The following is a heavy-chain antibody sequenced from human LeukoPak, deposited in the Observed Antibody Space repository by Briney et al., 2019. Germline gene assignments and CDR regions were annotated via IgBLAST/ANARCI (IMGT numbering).Heavy chain of an antibody. V-gene: IGHV3-30*18. CDR1: GFTFSSYG. Sequence: PGGSLRLSCAASGFTFSSYGMHWVRQAPGKGLEWVAVISYDGSNKYYADSVKGRFTISRDNSKNTLYLQMNSLRAEDTAVYYCAKDIDYSYYYGMDVWGQRTTVTVSS. J-gene: IGHJ6*02. D-gene: IGHD4/OR15-4a*01. CDR2: ISYDGSNK. CDR3: AKDIDYSYYYGMDV.